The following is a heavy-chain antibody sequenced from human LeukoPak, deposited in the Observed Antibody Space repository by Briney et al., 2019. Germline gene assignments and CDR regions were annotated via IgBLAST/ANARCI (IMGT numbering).Heavy chain of an antibody. CDR2: INSSGGST. D-gene: IGHD3-16*01. CDR1: GFTFTNYY. Sequence: ASVKVSCKASGFTFTNYYMHWVRQAPGQGLEWMGIINSSGGSTRDAQRFQGRDTMTRDTSPSTVYMDLSSLRSEATAVYYCATSMGGTEFDYWGQGTLVTVSS. CDR3: ATSMGGTEFDY. J-gene: IGHJ4*02. V-gene: IGHV1-46*01.